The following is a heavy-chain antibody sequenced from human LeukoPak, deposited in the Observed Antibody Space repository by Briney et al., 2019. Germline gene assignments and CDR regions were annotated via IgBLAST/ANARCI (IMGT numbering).Heavy chain of an antibody. CDR2: IWSDGTNR. Sequence: PGTSLRLSCEASGFIFNHYALHWVRQAPHKGLEWLAVIWSDGTNRYYADSVKGRFSIFRDDSQKRVFLQMNSLRAEDTAVYYCVRDAQRGFDYSNSLQYWGQGALVTVSS. CDR1: GFIFNHYA. V-gene: IGHV3-33*01. D-gene: IGHD4-11*01. CDR3: VRDAQRGFDYSNSLQY. J-gene: IGHJ4*02.